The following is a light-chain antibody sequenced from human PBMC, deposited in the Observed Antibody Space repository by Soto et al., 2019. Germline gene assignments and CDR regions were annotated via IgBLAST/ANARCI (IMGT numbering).Light chain of an antibody. CDR1: GSDVGGYKY. V-gene: IGLV2-14*01. CDR3: SSYASSSPFV. Sequence: QSVLTQPASVSGSPGQSVSISCTGTGSDVGGYKYVSWYQQLPGKAPKLMIYDVSHRPSGVSDRFSGSKSGNTASLIISGLQAEAEDDYYCSSYASSSPFVFGTGTKVTVL. CDR2: DVS. J-gene: IGLJ1*01.